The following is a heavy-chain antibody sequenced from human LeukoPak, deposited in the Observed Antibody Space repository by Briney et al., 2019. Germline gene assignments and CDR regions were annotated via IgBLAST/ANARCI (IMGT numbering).Heavy chain of an antibody. CDR2: IYYTGSK. J-gene: IGHJ4*02. D-gene: IGHD3-16*01. V-gene: IGHV4-59*08. CDR3: ARHPIFGGSNVYAFDY. CDR1: GSSISSYY. Sequence: PSETLSLTCTVSGSSISSYYWSWIRQPPGKGLEYIGYIYYTGSKNYSPSLKSRVTISLDTSKNQFSLKLNSVTAADTAVYYCARHPIFGGSNVYAFDYWGQGTLVTVSS.